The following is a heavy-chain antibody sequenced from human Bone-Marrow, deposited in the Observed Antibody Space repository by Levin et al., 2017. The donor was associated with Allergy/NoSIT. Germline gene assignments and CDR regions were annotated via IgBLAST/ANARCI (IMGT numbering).Heavy chain of an antibody. CDR2: ISAYNGNT. V-gene: IGHV1-18*01. J-gene: IGHJ4*02. CDR1: GYTFTSYG. CDR3: ARTTVTTFHTY. Sequence: ESLKISCKASGYTFTSYGISWVRQAPGQGLEWMGWISAYNGNTNYAQKLQGRVTMTTDTSTSTAYMELRSLRSDDTAVYYCARTTVTTFHTYWGQGTLVTVSS. D-gene: IGHD4-17*01.